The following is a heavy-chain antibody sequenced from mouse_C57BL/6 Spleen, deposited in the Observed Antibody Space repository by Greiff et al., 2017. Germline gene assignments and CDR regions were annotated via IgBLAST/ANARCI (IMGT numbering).Heavy chain of an antibody. V-gene: IGHV1-9*01. D-gene: IGHD3-2*02. CDR1: GYTFTGYW. J-gene: IGHJ3*01. CDR2: ILPGSSST. CDR3: ARRQLSLPFSFDY. Sequence: VQVVESGAELMKPGASVKLSCKATGYTFTGYWIEWVKQRPGHGLEWIGEILPGSSSTNYNEKFKGKATFTADTSSNTAYMQLSSLTAEDSAIYYGARRQLSLPFSFDYWGQGTLVTVSA.